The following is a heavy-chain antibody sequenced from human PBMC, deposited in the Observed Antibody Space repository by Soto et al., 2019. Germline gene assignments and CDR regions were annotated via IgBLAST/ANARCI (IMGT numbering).Heavy chain of an antibody. Sequence: EVQLSESGGGLVQPGWSLRLSCAASGFTFSSYAMSWVRQAPGKGLEWVSGISGSGGSTNYADSVKGRFTISRDSSKNKLYLQLNSLRAEDKAVYYCAKDRYCRSTSCHQSFDYWGQGTLVTVSS. CDR1: GFTFSSYA. V-gene: IGHV3-23*01. CDR3: AKDRYCRSTSCHQSFDY. J-gene: IGHJ4*02. CDR2: ISGSGGST. D-gene: IGHD2-2*01.